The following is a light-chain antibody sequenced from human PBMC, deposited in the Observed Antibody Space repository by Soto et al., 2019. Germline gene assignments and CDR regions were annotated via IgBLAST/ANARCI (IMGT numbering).Light chain of an antibody. CDR3: QQRSNWPRT. J-gene: IGKJ1*01. Sequence: EIVLTQSPAPLSLSPGERATLSCRASQSVSSYLAWYQQKPGQAPRLLIYDASHRATGIPARFSGSGSGTDFTLTISSLEPEDFAVYYCQQRSNWPRTFGQGTKVEIK. V-gene: IGKV3-11*01. CDR2: DAS. CDR1: QSVSSY.